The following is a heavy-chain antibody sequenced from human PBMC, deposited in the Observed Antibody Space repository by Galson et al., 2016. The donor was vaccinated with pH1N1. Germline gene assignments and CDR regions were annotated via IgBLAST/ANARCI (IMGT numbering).Heavy chain of an antibody. J-gene: IGHJ5*02. D-gene: IGHD3/OR15-3a*01. CDR1: GGSISSDGYY. Sequence: LSLTCTVSGGSISSDGYYWTWVRQHPGKGLEWIGYIHYSGITYYNPSLNSRVSISADTSKNQFSLKLGPVTAADTAVYYCARVVYGQSTVEWVDLWGQGALVTVSS. CDR3: ARVVYGQSTVEWVDL. CDR2: IHYSGIT. V-gene: IGHV4-31*03.